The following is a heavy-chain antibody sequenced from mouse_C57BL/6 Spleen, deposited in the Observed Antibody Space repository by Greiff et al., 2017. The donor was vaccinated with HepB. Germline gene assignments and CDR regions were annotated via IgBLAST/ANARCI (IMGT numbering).Heavy chain of an antibody. D-gene: IGHD2-12*01. CDR1: GYSFTGYY. J-gene: IGHJ4*01. CDR3: ARSNYNYAMDY. CDR2: INPSTGGT. Sequence: EVQLQQSGPELVKPGASVKISCKASGYSFTGYYMNWVKQSPEKSLEWIGEINPSTGGTTYNQKFKAKATLTVDKSSSTAYMPLKSLTSEDSAVYYCARSNYNYAMDYWGQGTSVTVSS. V-gene: IGHV1-42*01.